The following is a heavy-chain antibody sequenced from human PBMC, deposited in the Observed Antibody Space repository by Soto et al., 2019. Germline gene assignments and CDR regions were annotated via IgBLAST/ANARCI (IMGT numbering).Heavy chain of an antibody. V-gene: IGHV1-18*01. J-gene: IGHJ6*01. CDR2: ISPYSGNT. CDR1: GYIFVNYG. Sequence: QVQLVQSGDEVRKPGSSVKVSCKASGYIFVNYGIAWVRQAPGQGLEWMGWISPYSGNTHYASKVQGRLTMTTDTYTGTAYMGLGSLTSDETAGYYCAMVDNYVTTTPQDVWGQGTTGTVSS. CDR3: AMVDNYVTTTPQDV. D-gene: IGHD3-16*01.